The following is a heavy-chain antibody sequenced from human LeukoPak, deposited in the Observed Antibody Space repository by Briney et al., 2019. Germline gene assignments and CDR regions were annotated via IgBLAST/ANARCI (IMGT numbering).Heavy chain of an antibody. D-gene: IGHD3-22*01. V-gene: IGHV4-59*12. CDR2: IYYSGST. J-gene: IGHJ4*02. CDR1: GGSISSYC. Sequence: SETLSLTCTVSGGSISSYCWSWIRQPPGKGLEWIGYIYYSGSTNYNPSLKSRVTISVDTSKNQFSLKLSSVTAADTAVYYCARDEIGSFDYWGQGTLVTVSS. CDR3: ARDEIGSFDY.